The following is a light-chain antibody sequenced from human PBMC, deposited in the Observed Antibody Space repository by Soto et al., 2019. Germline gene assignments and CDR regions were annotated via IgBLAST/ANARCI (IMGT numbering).Light chain of an antibody. CDR1: RSDVGSYNL. CDR2: EVS. J-gene: IGLJ1*01. Sequence: QSALTQPASVSGSPGQSITISCTGTRSDVGSYNLVSWYQQHPGKAPKLMIYEVSKRPSGVSNRFSGYKSGNTASLTISGLQAEDEADYYCCSYAGSSTYVFGTGTKLTVL. V-gene: IGLV2-23*02. CDR3: CSYAGSSTYV.